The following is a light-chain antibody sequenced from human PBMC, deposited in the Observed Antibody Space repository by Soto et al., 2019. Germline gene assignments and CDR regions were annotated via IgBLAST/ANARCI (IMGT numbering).Light chain of an antibody. Sequence: QSALTQPASVSGSPGQTITISCTGTRRDVGTYNYVSWYQQQPGKAPKLMIYEVSNRPSGVSDRFAGSKSGNTASLTISGLQSEVVADYYCISCTSSNSWRFGGGTKLTFL. V-gene: IGLV2-14*01. CDR3: ISCTSSNSWR. CDR1: RRDVGTYNY. CDR2: EVS. J-gene: IGLJ3*02.